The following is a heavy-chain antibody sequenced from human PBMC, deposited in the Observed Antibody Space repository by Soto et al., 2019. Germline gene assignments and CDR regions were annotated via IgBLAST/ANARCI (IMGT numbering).Heavy chain of an antibody. J-gene: IGHJ4*02. V-gene: IGHV1-69*13. CDR1: GGTFSTYA. CDR3: ASGIQLWLRRINNGYSG. CDR2: IIPMFGTA. Sequence: SVKVSCKAPGGTFSTYAISWVRQAPGQGLEWMGGIIPMFGTANYAQRFQDRVTITADESTSTVYMELSSLRSEDTAVYFCASGIQLWLRRINNGYSGWGQGTLVTVSS. D-gene: IGHD5-18*01.